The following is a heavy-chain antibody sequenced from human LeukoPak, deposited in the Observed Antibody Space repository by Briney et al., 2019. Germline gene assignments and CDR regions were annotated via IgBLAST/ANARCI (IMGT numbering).Heavy chain of an antibody. J-gene: IGHJ4*02. V-gene: IGHV3-9*01. Sequence: GGSLRLSCAASGFTFDDYAMHWVRQAPGRGLEWVSGISWNSGSIGYADSVKGRFTISRDNSKNALYLQMNSLRAEDTAVYYCAKVRGSYSWGQGTLVTVSS. CDR3: AKVRGSYS. CDR2: ISWNSGSI. D-gene: IGHD1-26*01. CDR1: GFTFDDYA.